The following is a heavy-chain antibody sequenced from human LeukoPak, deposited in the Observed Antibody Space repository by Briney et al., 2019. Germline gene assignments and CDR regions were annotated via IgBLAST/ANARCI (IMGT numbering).Heavy chain of an antibody. J-gene: IGHJ4*02. CDR3: AKDRGYSSGRPTYYFDY. V-gene: IGHV3-30*18. CDR2: ISYDGSNK. D-gene: IGHD6-19*01. CDR1: GFTFSSYG. Sequence: PGRSLRLSCAASGFTFSSYGMHWVRQAPGKGLEWVAVISYDGSNKYYADSVKGRFTISRDNSKNTLYLQMNSLRAEDTAVYYCAKDRGYSSGRPTYYFDYWGQGTLVTVSS.